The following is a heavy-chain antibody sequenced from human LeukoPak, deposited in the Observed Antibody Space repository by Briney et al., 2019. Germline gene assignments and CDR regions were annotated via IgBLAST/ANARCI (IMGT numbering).Heavy chain of an antibody. D-gene: IGHD3-22*01. CDR3: ARAPPALRLLYDSSGSFDY. V-gene: IGHV7-4-1*02. J-gene: IGHJ4*02. CDR1: GGTFSGYA. CDR2: INTNTGNP. Sequence: GASVKVSCKASGGTFSGYAISWVRQAPGQGLEWMGWINTNTGNPTYAQGFTGRFVFSLDTSVSTAYLQISSLKAEDTAVYYCARAPPALRLLYDSSGSFDYWGQGTLVTVSS.